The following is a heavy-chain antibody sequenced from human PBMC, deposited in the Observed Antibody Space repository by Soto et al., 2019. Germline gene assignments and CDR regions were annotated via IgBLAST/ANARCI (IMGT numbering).Heavy chain of an antibody. CDR3: ARENWILRDTFDI. CDR2: TWYRSKWYN. CDR1: GDSVSSNNAA. J-gene: IGHJ3*02. D-gene: IGHD2-2*03. Sequence: PSQTLSLTCAISGDSVSSNNAARNWIRQSPSRGLEWLGRTWYRSKWYNDYALSVKSRITINPDTSKNQFSLQLNSVTPEDTALYYCARENWILRDTFDIWGQGTMVTVSS. V-gene: IGHV6-1*01.